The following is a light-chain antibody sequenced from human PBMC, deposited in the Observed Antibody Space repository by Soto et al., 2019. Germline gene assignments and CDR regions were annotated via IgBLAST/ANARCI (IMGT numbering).Light chain of an antibody. Sequence: EIVVTQSPATLSVSPGERATLSCRASQSVSSNLAWYQQKPGQAPRLLIHGASTRATGIPARFSGSGSGTEFTLTISSLQSEDFAVYYCQQYNNWPWTFGQGTKVDIK. V-gene: IGKV3-15*01. CDR3: QQYNNWPWT. CDR1: QSVSSN. J-gene: IGKJ1*01. CDR2: GAS.